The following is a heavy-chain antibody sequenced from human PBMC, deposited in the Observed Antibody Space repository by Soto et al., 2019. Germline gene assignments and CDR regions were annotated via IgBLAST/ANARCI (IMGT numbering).Heavy chain of an antibody. D-gene: IGHD5-18*01. CDR3: ARGDGYSYGYPDY. V-gene: IGHV3-21*01. Sequence: SLRLSCAASGFTFSSYSMNWVRQAPGKGLEWVSSISSSSSYIYYADSVKGRFTISRDNAKNSLYLQMNSLRAEDTAVYYCARGDGYSYGYPDYWGQGTLVTVSS. J-gene: IGHJ4*02. CDR2: ISSSSSYI. CDR1: GFTFSSYS.